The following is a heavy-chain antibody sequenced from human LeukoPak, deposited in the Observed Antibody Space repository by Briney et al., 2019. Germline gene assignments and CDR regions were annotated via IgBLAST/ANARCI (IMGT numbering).Heavy chain of an antibody. D-gene: IGHD3-22*01. Sequence: GATVRISCKASGYRFSDYYIHWVQQAPGKGLGWMGRVNPKNGETMYVGKLLGRISISADTSTDTVYMELSSLRSEDTAVYYCATPSGSYFGYYYFHWWGQGTLVTVSS. V-gene: IGHV1-69-2*01. CDR3: ATPSGSYFGYYYFHW. J-gene: IGHJ4*02. CDR1: GYRFSDYY. CDR2: VNPKNGET.